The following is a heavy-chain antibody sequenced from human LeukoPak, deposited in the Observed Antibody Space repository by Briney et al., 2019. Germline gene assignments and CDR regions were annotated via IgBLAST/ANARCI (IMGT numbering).Heavy chain of an antibody. CDR2: ISSSSSTI. V-gene: IGHV3-48*01. CDR1: GFTFSSYS. CDR3: ARGMGYYDFWSGDPFDY. Sequence: PGGSLRLSCAASGFTFSSYSMNWVRQAPGKGLEWVSYISSSSSTIYYADSVKGRFTISRDNAKNSLYLQMNSLRAEDTAVYYCARGMGYYDFWSGDPFDYWGQGTLVTVSS. D-gene: IGHD3-3*01. J-gene: IGHJ4*02.